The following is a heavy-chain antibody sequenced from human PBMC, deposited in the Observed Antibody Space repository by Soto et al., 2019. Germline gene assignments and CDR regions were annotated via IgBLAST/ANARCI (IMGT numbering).Heavy chain of an antibody. D-gene: IGHD2-15*01. J-gene: IGHJ4*02. CDR3: TRGPAETLSLLYFAT. V-gene: IGHV4-30-2*01. CDR1: VSSMTTFGFS. CDR2: VYHLAST. Sequence: SDTLSLTCSVSVSSMTTFGFSWTFFRQPPGGGLEWIGHVYHLASTQYNPSLKGRVSISVDTSRSLFSMRLTSLTAADTDVYFCTRGPAETLSLLYFATWGKGTQVTXS.